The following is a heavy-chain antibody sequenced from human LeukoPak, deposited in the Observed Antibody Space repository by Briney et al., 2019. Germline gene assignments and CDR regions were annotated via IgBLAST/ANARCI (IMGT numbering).Heavy chain of an antibody. Sequence: GGSLRLSCAASGFTLSSYAMSWVRQAPGKGLEWVSAISGSGGSTYYADSVKGRFTISRDNSKNTLYLQMNSLRAEDTAVYYCAKDHGSSSSIYYFDYWGQGTLVTVSS. CDR2: ISGSGGST. V-gene: IGHV3-23*01. CDR1: GFTLSSYA. J-gene: IGHJ4*02. CDR3: AKDHGSSSSIYYFDY. D-gene: IGHD6-13*01.